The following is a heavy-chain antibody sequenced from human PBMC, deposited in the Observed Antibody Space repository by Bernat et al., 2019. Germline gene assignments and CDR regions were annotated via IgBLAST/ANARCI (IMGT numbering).Heavy chain of an antibody. CDR1: RYTLTELS. V-gene: IGHV1-24*01. J-gene: IGHJ4*02. CDR2: FDPEDGET. Sequence: QVRLVQSETSVKKPHSSVEVSCKVSRYTLTELSMHWVRQAPGKGLEWMGSFDPEDGETIYPQKFQGRVTMTEDTSTDTAYMELSSLRSEDTAVYYCATLQRYADYCFDYWGQG. CDR3: ATLQRYADYCFDY. D-gene: IGHD4-17*01.